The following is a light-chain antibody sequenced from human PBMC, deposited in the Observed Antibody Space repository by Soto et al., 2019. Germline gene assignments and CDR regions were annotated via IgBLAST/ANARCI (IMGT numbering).Light chain of an antibody. J-gene: IGLJ1*01. CDR2: NVN. CDR1: SSDIGAYDY. V-gene: IGLV2-14*03. CDR3: LSHTTSRTYV. Sequence: QSALTQPASVSGSPGQPITISCSGTSSDIGAYDYVSWYQQHPGKPPKLMIYNVNNRPSGVSYRFSGSKSGNTASLTISGLQTEDEADYYCLSHTTSRTYVFGPGTKVTVL.